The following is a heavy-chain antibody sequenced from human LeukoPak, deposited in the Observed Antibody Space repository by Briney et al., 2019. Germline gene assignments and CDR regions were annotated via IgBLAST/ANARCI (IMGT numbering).Heavy chain of an antibody. CDR2: IYYSGST. J-gene: IGHJ3*02. CDR3: ARGGLFAFDI. V-gene: IGHV4-39*07. CDR1: GGSISSSSYY. Sequence: SETLSLTFTVSGGSISSSSYYWGWIRQPPGKGLEWIGSIYYSGSTYYNPSLKSRVTISVDTSKNQFSLKLSSVTAADTAIFYCARGGLFAFDIWGQGTTVIVSS.